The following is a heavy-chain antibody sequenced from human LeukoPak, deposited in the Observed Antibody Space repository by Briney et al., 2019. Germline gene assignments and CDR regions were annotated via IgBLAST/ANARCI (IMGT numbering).Heavy chain of an antibody. D-gene: IGHD6-13*01. CDR2: INTNTGNP. CDR3: AKSYSSSWQKDYYYYGMDV. Sequence: ASVKVSCKASGYTFTSYAMNWVRQAPGQGLEWMGWINTNTGNPTYAQGFTGRFVFSLDTSVSTAYLQISSLKAEDTAVYYYAKSYSSSWQKDYYYYGMDVWGQGTTVTVSS. J-gene: IGHJ6*02. V-gene: IGHV7-4-1*02. CDR1: GYTFTSYA.